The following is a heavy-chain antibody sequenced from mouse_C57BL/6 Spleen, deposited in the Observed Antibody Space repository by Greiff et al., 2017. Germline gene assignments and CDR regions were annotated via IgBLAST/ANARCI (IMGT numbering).Heavy chain of an antibody. J-gene: IGHJ2*01. V-gene: IGHV1-59*01. Sequence: QVQLQQPGAELVRPGTSVKLSCKASGYTFTSYWMHWVKQRPGQGLEWIGVIDPSDSYTNYNQKFKGKATLTVDTSSSTAYMQLSSLTSEDSAVYYCERNYGSPSYFDYWGQGTTLTVSS. D-gene: IGHD1-1*01. CDR3: ERNYGSPSYFDY. CDR2: IDPSDSYT. CDR1: GYTFTSYW.